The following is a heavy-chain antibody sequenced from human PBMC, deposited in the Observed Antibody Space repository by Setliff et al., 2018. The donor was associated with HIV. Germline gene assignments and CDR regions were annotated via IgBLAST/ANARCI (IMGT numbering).Heavy chain of an antibody. V-gene: IGHV3-48*04. Sequence: LRLSCSASGFTFSSYSMNCVRQAPGKGLEWVSYISSSSSTIYYADSVKGRFTISRDYAKNSLYLQMNSLRAEDTAVYYCAREGNWGEGDYYYMDVWGKGTTVTVSS. CDR3: AREGNWGEGDYYYMDV. CDR2: ISSSSSTI. J-gene: IGHJ6*03. CDR1: GFTFSSYS. D-gene: IGHD7-27*01.